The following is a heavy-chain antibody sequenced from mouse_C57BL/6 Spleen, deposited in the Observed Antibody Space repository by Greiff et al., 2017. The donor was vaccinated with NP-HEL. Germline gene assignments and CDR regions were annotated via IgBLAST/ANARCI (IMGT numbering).Heavy chain of an antibody. CDR3: ARDRHSNYVEAMDY. CDR2: IDPNSGGT. Sequence: VQLQQPGAELVKPGASVKLSCKASGYTFTSYWMHWVKQRPGRGLEWIGRIDPNSGGTKYNEKFKGKATLTVDKPSSTAYMQLSSLTSEDSAVYYCARDRHSNYVEAMDYWGQGTSVTVSS. V-gene: IGHV1-72*01. J-gene: IGHJ4*01. D-gene: IGHD2-5*01. CDR1: GYTFTSYW.